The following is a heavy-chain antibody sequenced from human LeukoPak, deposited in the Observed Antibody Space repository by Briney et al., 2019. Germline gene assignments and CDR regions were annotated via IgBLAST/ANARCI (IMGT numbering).Heavy chain of an antibody. Sequence: GSSVKVSCKASGGTFSSYAISWVRQAPGQGLEWMGGIIPIFGTANYAQEFQGRVTITADESTSTAYMELSSLRSEDTAVYYCARDQLRMIGHFDYWGQGTLVTVSS. D-gene: IGHD3-16*01. CDR1: GGTFSSYA. CDR2: IIPIFGTA. J-gene: IGHJ4*02. V-gene: IGHV1-69*01. CDR3: ARDQLRMIGHFDY.